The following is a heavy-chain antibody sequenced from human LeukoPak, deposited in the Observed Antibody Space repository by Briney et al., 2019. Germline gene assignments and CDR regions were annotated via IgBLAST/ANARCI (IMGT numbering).Heavy chain of an antibody. CDR3: AKGQWLAGFDY. J-gene: IGHJ4*02. Sequence: GRSLRLSCAASGFTFDDYAMHWVRQAPGKGLERVSGISWNSGSIGYADSVKGRFTISRDNAKNSLYLQMNSLRAEDTALYYCAKGQWLAGFDYWGQGTLVTVSS. D-gene: IGHD6-19*01. CDR1: GFTFDDYA. V-gene: IGHV3-9*01. CDR2: ISWNSGSI.